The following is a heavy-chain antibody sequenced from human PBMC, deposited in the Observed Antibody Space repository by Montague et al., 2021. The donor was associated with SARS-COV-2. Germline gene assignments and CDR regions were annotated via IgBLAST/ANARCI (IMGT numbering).Heavy chain of an antibody. CDR3: AWNPGEYYGMDV. J-gene: IGHJ6*02. Sequence: SETLSLTCNVSGGSISNYYWSWIRQPAGKGLEWIGRIYSSGSINYNPSLKTRITLSVDTSKNQLSLRLNSVTAADTAVYYCAWNPGEYYGMDVWGQGTTVTVSS. CDR2: IYSSGSI. D-gene: IGHD3-16*01. CDR1: GGSISNYY. V-gene: IGHV4-4*07.